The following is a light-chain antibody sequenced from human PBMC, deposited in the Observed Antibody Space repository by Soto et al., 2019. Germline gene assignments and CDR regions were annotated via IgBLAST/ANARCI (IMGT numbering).Light chain of an antibody. CDR3: QQYNSHWSWT. Sequence: DIQMTQSPSTLAASAGDRVTITCRASQRINNWLAWYQQKPGKAPKLLIYQASNLQSGVPPRFSGGGFGTEFTLTISNLQPEDFAMYYCQQYNSHWSWTFGQGTKVE. V-gene: IGKV1-5*03. CDR1: QRINNW. J-gene: IGKJ1*01. CDR2: QAS.